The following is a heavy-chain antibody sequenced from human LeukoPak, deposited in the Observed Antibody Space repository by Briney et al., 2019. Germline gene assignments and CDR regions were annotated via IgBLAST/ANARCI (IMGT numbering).Heavy chain of an antibody. CDR3: ARDLGMVVVVPAAIGY. Sequence: ASVKVSCKASGYTFTGYYMHWVRQAPGQGLEWMGWINPNCGGTNYAQKFQGRVTMTRDTSISTAYMELSRLRSDDTAVYYCARDLGMVVVVPAAIGYWGQGTLVTVSS. CDR2: INPNCGGT. CDR1: GYTFTGYY. J-gene: IGHJ4*02. D-gene: IGHD2-2*01. V-gene: IGHV1-2*02.